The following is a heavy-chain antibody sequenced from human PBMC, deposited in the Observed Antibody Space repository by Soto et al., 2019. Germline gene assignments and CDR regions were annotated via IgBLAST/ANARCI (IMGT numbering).Heavy chain of an antibody. V-gene: IGHV4-39*01. Sequence: QLQLQESGPGLVQPSETLSLTCTVSGDSVISDHYYWAWIRQPPGKGLEWIGNMHYTGETYQNPSLRSRVTIFVDTPENQVSLKLTSVTAADTAMYYCARQGGNKFDYWGQGTLVTVSS. CDR2: MHYTGET. CDR1: GDSVISDHYY. D-gene: IGHD3-16*01. CDR3: ARQGGNKFDY. J-gene: IGHJ4*02.